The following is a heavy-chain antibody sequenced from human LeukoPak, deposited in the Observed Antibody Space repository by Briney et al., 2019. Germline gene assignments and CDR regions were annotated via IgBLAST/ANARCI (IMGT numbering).Heavy chain of an antibody. CDR1: GGSISSYY. V-gene: IGHV4-59*12. Sequence: SETLSLTCTVSGGSISSYYWSWIRQPPGKGLEWIGYIYYSGSTNYNPSLKSRVTISVDTSKNQFSLQLNSVTPEDTAVYYCAREYSGYDQPINWFDPWGQGTLVTVSS. CDR2: IYYSGST. D-gene: IGHD5-12*01. J-gene: IGHJ5*02. CDR3: AREYSGYDQPINWFDP.